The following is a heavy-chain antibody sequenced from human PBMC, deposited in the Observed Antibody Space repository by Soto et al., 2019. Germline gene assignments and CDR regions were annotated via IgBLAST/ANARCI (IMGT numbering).Heavy chain of an antibody. CDR2: ISYDGRNK. Sequence: PGGSLRLSCAASGFTFSSYAVHWVRQAPGKGLDWVALISYDGRNKYYADSVKGRFTVSRDNSNSTLYLQMNSLRAEDTAVYFCARDLRHLRVDRSWSGSSDLWGQGTLVTVSS. CDR1: GFTFSSYA. D-gene: IGHD3-3*01. J-gene: IGHJ5*02. V-gene: IGHV3-30*04. CDR3: ARDLRHLRVDRSWSGSSDL.